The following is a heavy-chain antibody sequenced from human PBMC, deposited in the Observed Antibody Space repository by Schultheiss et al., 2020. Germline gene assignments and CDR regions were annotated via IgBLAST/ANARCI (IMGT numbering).Heavy chain of an antibody. D-gene: IGHD3-10*01. CDR2: INPNSGNT. V-gene: IGHV1-18*01. Sequence: GSVKVSCKASGYTFTSYGISWVRQAPGQGLEWMGWINPNSGNTGYAQKFQGRVTITADKSTSTAYMELSSLRSEDTAVYYCARDQGGTMVRGVIRYYYGMDVWGQGTTVTVSS. CDR3: ARDQGGTMVRGVIRYYYGMDV. CDR1: GYTFTSYG. J-gene: IGHJ6*02.